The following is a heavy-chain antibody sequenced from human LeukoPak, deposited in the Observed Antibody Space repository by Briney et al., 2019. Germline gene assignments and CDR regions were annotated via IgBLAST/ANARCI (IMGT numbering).Heavy chain of an antibody. CDR1: GGSFSTFSGYA. CDR3: AREDRSYSSSWYNPYNWFGP. J-gene: IGHJ5*02. V-gene: IGHV1-69*05. D-gene: IGHD6-13*01. CDR2: IIPKFGTA. Sequence: ASVKVSCKASGGSFSTFSGYAVSWVRQAPGQGLEWMGRIIPKFGTANYAQRFLGRVTITTDESTSTVYMQLSSLTSEDTAVYYCAREDRSYSSSWYNPYNWFGPWGQGTLVTVSS.